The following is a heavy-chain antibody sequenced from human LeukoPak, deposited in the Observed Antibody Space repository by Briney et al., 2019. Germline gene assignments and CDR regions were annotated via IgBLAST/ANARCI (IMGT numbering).Heavy chain of an antibody. CDR2: FSGSGSGT. Sequence: PGGSLRLSCAPSGYTLSTYAMSWVRQARGKGLEWVSLFSGSGSGTLYADSVKGRFPIYGDNSKKILYLHMNTLRADDTSVYHCARSGTVDGYNIYFDHWGQGTLVTVSS. J-gene: IGHJ4*01. CDR1: GYTLSTYA. V-gene: IGHV3-23*01. CDR3: ARSGTVDGYNIYFDH. D-gene: IGHD5-24*01.